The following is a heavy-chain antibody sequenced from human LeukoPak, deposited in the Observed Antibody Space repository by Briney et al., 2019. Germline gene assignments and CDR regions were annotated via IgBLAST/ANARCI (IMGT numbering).Heavy chain of an antibody. D-gene: IGHD6-13*01. CDR3: AILPGYSSSWYEVDY. V-gene: IGHV3-23*01. CDR1: GIIFSSYA. CDR2: ISGSGGST. J-gene: IGHJ4*02. Sequence: GGSLRLSCAASGIIFSSYAMSWVRQAPGKGLEWVSGISGSGGSTYYADSVKGRFTISRDNSKNTLYLQMNSPRAEDTAVYYCAILPGYSSSWYEVDYWGQGTLVTVSS.